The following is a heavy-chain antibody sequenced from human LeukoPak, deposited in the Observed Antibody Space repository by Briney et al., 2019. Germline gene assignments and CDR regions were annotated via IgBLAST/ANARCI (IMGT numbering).Heavy chain of an antibody. CDR1: GFTFSSYW. CDR2: ISSDGSST. CDR3: ASDTYYYDSSGYYRDAFDV. D-gene: IGHD3-22*01. J-gene: IGHJ3*01. Sequence: GGPLRLSCAASGFTFSSYWMHWVRQAPGKGLVWVSRISSDGSSTSYADSVKGRFTISRDNAKNTLYLQMNSLRAEDTAVYYCASDTYYYDSSGYYRDAFDVWGQGTMVTVSS. V-gene: IGHV3-74*01.